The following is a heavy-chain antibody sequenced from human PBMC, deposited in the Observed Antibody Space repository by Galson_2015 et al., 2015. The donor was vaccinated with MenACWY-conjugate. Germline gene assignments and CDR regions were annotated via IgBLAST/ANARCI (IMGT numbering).Heavy chain of an antibody. J-gene: IGHJ4*02. CDR1: GFTFSNYN. Sequence: SLRLSCAASGFTFSNYNMNWVRQAPGKGLEWVSYISSGSSTIYYTDSVKGRSTISRDNAKNSLYLQMNSLRAEDTAVYYCARVKWGSGRYGAFDHWGQGTLVTVSS. CDR2: ISSGSSTI. CDR3: ARVKWGSGRYGAFDH. V-gene: IGHV3-48*04. D-gene: IGHD3-10*01.